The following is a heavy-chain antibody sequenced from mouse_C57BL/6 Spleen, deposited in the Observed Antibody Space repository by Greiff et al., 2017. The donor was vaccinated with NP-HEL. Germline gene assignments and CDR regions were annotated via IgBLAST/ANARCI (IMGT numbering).Heavy chain of an antibody. Sequence: EVQVVESEGGLVQPGSSMKLSCTASGFTFSDYYMAWVRQVPEKGLEWVANINYDGSSTYYLDSLKSRFIISRDNAKNILYLQMSSLKSEDTATYYCARVGNYDYFDYWGQGTTLTVSS. V-gene: IGHV5-16*01. CDR3: ARVGNYDYFDY. CDR1: GFTFSDYY. D-gene: IGHD2-1*01. CDR2: INYDGSST. J-gene: IGHJ2*01.